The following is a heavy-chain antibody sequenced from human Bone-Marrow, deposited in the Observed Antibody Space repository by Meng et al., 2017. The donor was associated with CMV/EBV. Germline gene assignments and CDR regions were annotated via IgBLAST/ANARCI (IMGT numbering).Heavy chain of an antibody. Sequence: GESLKISCAASGFTFSSYEMNWVRQAPGKGLEWVSYISSSGSTIYYADSVKGRFTISRDNSKNTVYLQMNSLRVEDTAVYYCARDPHSNGYGNYWGQGTLVTVSS. CDR2: ISSSGSTI. V-gene: IGHV3-48*03. CDR3: ARDPHSNGYGNY. J-gene: IGHJ4*02. CDR1: GFTFSSYE. D-gene: IGHD3-22*01.